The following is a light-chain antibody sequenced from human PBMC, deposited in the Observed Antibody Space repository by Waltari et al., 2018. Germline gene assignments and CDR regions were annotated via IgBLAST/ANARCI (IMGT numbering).Light chain of an antibody. J-gene: IGLJ1*01. CDR2: DVT. Sequence: QSALTQPPSASGSPGQSVTISCTGASSDIGAVSWYQHHPGKAPKLMIYDVTKRPSGVPDRFSGAGSGNTASLTVSGLQPEDEAHYYCTSDAGSNSNSFYVFGTGTKVTVL. CDR3: TSDAGSNSNSFYV. V-gene: IGLV2-8*01. CDR1: SSDIGA.